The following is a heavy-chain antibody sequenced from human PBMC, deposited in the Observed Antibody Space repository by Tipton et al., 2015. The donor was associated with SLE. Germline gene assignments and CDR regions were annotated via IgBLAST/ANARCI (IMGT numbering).Heavy chain of an antibody. CDR1: GYTFTGYY. CDR3: ARDEEQWLVLFDY. D-gene: IGHD6-19*01. J-gene: IGHJ4*02. V-gene: IGHV1-69*09. Sequence: QLVQSGAEVKKPGASVKVSCKASGYTFTGYYMHWVRQVPGQGLEWMGRINPILGIANYAQKFQGRVTITADKSTSTAYMELSSLRSEDTAVYYCARDEEQWLVLFDYWGQGTLVTVSS. CDR2: INPILGIA.